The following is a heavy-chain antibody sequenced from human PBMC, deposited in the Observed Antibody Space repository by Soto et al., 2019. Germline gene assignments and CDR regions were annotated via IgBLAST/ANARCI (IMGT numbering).Heavy chain of an antibody. V-gene: IGHV1-18*04. Sequence: ASVKVSCKASGYTFTSYGISWVRQAPGQGLEWMGWISAYNGNTNYAQKLQGRGTMTTDTSTSTAYMELRSLRSDDTAVYYCARDHDFWSGYSRYYYGMDVWGQGTTVTVSS. CDR2: ISAYNGNT. J-gene: IGHJ6*02. D-gene: IGHD3-3*01. CDR1: GYTFTSYG. CDR3: ARDHDFWSGYSRYYYGMDV.